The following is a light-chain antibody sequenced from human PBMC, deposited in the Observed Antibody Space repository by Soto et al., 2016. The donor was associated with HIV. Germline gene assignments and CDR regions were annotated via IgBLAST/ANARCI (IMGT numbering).Light chain of an antibody. CDR3: QQYNSFPYT. Sequence: DIQMTQSPSTLSASVGDRVAITCRASQSISSWLAWYQQKPGKAPKLLIYKASSLESGVPSRFSGSGSGTEFTLTISSLQPDDFATYYCQQYNSFPYTFGQGTKLEIK. CDR1: QSISSW. J-gene: IGKJ2*01. V-gene: IGKV1-5*03. CDR2: KAS.